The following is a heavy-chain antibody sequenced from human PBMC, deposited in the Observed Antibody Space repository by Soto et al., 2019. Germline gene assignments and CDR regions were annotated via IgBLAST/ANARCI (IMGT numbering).Heavy chain of an antibody. J-gene: IGHJ5*02. CDR2: IFYAGNT. CDR3: ARQAAAPGIDLWFDP. Sequence: SETLSLTCNVSGGSISSSRSYWAWFRQPPGKELEWIANIFYAGNTYYNPSLKSRVTVSVDTSKNQFSLKLDSVTAADTAVYYCARQAAAPGIDLWFDPWGQGTQVTVSS. D-gene: IGHD6-13*01. CDR1: GGSISSSRSY. V-gene: IGHV4-39*01.